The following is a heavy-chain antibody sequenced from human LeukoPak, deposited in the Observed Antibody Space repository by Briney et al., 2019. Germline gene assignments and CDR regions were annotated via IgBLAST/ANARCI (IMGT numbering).Heavy chain of an antibody. CDR1: GGSFSGYY. CDR2: INHSGST. CDR3: ARGRKIYSNSDFDY. Sequence: PSETLSLTCAVYGGSFSGYYWSWIRQPPGRGLEWIGEINHSGSTNYNPSLKSRVTISVDTSNNQFSLNLSFVAAADTAVYYCARGRKIYSNSDFDYWGQGTLVTVSS. J-gene: IGHJ4*02. D-gene: IGHD4-11*01. V-gene: IGHV4-34*01.